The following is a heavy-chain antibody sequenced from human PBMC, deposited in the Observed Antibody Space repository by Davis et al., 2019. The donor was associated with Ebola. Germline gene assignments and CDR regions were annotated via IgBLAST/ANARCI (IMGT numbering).Heavy chain of an antibody. CDR2: ISGSGGST. CDR1: GFTFSSYA. CDR3: AKDRNWNYGVLDI. V-gene: IGHV3-23*01. Sequence: GESLKISCAASGFTFSSYAMSWVRQAPGKGLEWVSGISGSGGSTDYADSVKGRFTISRDNSKNTLYLQMNSLRAEDTAVYYCAKDRNWNYGVLDIWGQGTMVTVSS. J-gene: IGHJ3*02. D-gene: IGHD1-7*01.